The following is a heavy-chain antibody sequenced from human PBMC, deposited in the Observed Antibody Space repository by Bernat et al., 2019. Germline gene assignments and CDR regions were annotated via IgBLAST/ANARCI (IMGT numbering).Heavy chain of an antibody. CDR3: ARVGYEEIIAVADDAFDI. V-gene: IGHV3-48*03. J-gene: IGHJ3*02. CDR2: ISSSGSTI. Sequence: EVQLVESGGGSVQPGGSLRLSCAASGFTFSSYEMNWVRQAPGKGLEWVSYISSSGSTIYYADSVKGRFTISRNNAKNSLYLQMNSLRAEDTAVYYCARVGYEEIIAVADDAFDIWGQGTMVTVSS. D-gene: IGHD6-19*01. CDR1: GFTFSSYE.